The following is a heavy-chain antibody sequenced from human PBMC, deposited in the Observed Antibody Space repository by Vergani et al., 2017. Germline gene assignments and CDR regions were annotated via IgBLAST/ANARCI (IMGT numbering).Heavy chain of an antibody. V-gene: IGHV1-2*02. CDR3: ARGQVVITTRSYYFDY. D-gene: IGHD3-22*01. CDR2: INPNSGGT. J-gene: IGHJ4*02. Sequence: QVQLVQSGAEVKKPGASVKVSCKASGYTFTGYYMHWVRQAPGQGLEWMGWINPNSGGTNYAQKFQGRVTMTRDTSISTAYMELSRLRSDDTAVYYCARGQVVITTRSYYFDYWGQGTLVTVSS. CDR1: GYTFTGYY.